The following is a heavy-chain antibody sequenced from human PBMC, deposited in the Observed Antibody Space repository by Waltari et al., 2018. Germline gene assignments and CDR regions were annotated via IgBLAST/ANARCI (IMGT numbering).Heavy chain of an antibody. Sequence: QVQLVQSGAEVKKPGSSVKVSCKASGGTFSNYVISWVRQAPGQGPGWRGGIIPICGTPNYAQKFQGRVTIIADESTSTVYMELSSLRSEDTAVYYCARSYYYDRIGDYPSLGAFDYWGQGTLVTVSS. V-gene: IGHV1-69*12. J-gene: IGHJ4*02. CDR2: IIPICGTP. CDR3: ARSYYYDRIGDYPSLGAFDY. D-gene: IGHD3-22*01. CDR1: GGTFSNYV.